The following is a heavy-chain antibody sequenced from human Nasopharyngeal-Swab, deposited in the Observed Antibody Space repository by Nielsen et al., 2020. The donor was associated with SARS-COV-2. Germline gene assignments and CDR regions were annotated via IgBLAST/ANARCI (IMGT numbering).Heavy chain of an antibody. CDR1: GFTFSSYE. J-gene: IGHJ4*02. D-gene: IGHD6-19*01. CDR2: ISSSGSTI. V-gene: IGHV3-48*03. CDR3: ARSIAVAADY. Sequence: GGSLRLSCAASGFTFSSYEMNWVRQAPGKGLEWVSYISSSGSTIYYADSVKGRFTISRDNAKNSLYLQMSSLRAEDTAVYYCARSIAVAADYWGQGTLVTVSS.